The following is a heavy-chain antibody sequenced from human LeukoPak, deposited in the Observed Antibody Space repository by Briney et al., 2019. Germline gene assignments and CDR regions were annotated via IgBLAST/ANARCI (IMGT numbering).Heavy chain of an antibody. CDR1: GFTFSSYS. J-gene: IGHJ5*02. D-gene: IGHD3-3*01. V-gene: IGHV3-21*01. CDR3: ARDSRTIFGVVISWFDP. CDR2: ISSSSSYI. Sequence: GGSLRLSCAASGFTFSSYSMNCVRQAPGKGLEWVSSISSSSSYIYYADSVKGRFTISRDNAKNSLYLQMNSLRAEDTAVYYCARDSRTIFGVVISWFDPWGQGTLVTVSS.